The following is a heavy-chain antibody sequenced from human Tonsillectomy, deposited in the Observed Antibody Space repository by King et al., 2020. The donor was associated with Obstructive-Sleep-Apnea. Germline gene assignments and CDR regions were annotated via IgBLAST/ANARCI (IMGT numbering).Heavy chain of an antibody. CDR1: GASISSYY. CDR2: IYYSGST. J-gene: IGHJ3*02. D-gene: IGHD2-15*01. V-gene: IGHV4-59*08. Sequence: LQLQESGPGLVKPSETLSLTCTVSGASISSYYWSWIRQPPGKGLEWIGYIYYSGSTNYNPSLRSRVTIFIDKSKTQFSLNLNSVTGADSAVYYCARHDIDGEDAFDIWGQGTMVTVSS. CDR3: ARHDIDGEDAFDI.